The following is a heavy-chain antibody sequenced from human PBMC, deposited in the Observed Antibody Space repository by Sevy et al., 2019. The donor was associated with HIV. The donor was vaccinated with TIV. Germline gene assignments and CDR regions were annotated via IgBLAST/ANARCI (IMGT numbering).Heavy chain of an antibody. J-gene: IGHJ4*02. CDR3: ARDGKGWDLLNY. Sequence: GGSLRLSCAASGFTFSNYNMNWVRQAPGKGLEWVSFISGSSNYIYYADSVKGRFSISIDNTKNSLYLQMNSLRAEDTAVYYCARDGKGWDLLNYWGQGTLVTVSS. D-gene: IGHD1-26*01. V-gene: IGHV3-21*01. CDR1: GFTFSNYN. CDR2: ISGSSNYI.